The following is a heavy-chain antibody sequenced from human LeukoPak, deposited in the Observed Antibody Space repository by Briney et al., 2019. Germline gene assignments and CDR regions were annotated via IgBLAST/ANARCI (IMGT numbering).Heavy chain of an antibody. D-gene: IGHD3-22*01. CDR1: GYTFTSYG. J-gene: IGHJ4*02. Sequence: ASVKVTCKASGYTFTSYGISWVRQAPGQGLEWMGWISAYNGNTNYAQKLQGRVTMTTDTSTSTAYMELRSLRSDDTAVYYCARDIFDYYDSSGYHEFDYWGQGTLVTVSS. V-gene: IGHV1-18*01. CDR3: ARDIFDYYDSSGYHEFDY. CDR2: ISAYNGNT.